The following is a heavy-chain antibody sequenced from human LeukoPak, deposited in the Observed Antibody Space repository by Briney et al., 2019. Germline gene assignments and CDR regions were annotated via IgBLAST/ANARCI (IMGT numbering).Heavy chain of an antibody. D-gene: IGHD1-26*01. Sequence: GGSLTLSCAASGFLFSLYCVGWVRHAPKEGLEWVSAISGRGGSTSYAGSVKDRFTISRDNSKNTLYLQMNSLRAEDTAVYYCAKDSGRHTPQDYWGQGSLVTVSS. V-gene: IGHV3-23*01. CDR2: ISGRGGST. CDR3: AKDSGRHTPQDY. CDR1: GFLFSLYC. J-gene: IGHJ4*02.